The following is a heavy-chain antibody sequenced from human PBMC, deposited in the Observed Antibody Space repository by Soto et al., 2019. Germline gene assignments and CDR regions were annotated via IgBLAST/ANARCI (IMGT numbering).Heavy chain of an antibody. CDR3: ARDFGSDLSAPGAVLDY. D-gene: IGHD3-3*01. J-gene: IGHJ4*02. CDR1: GYSFTSYG. CDR2: ISTYNGNT. Sequence: ASVKVSCKASGYSFTSYGISWVRQAPGQGLEWMGWISTYNGNTNFAQNVQGRVTMTTDTSTYTAYMELRGLTSDDTAVYYCARDFGSDLSAPGAVLDYWGQGSLVTVSS. V-gene: IGHV1-18*01.